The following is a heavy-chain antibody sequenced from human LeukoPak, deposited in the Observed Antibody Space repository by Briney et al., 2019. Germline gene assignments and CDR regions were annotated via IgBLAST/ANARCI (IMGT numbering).Heavy chain of an antibody. V-gene: IGHV4-59*01. Sequence: SETLSLTCTVSGASINSYYWSWIRQPPGKGLEWIGNIYYSGIIKYNPSLKSRLTISLDTFKNQFSLKLSSVTAADTAVYYCARTGDRTGYYYYYMDVWGKGTTVTVSS. CDR3: ARTGDRTGYYYYYMDV. D-gene: IGHD7-27*01. CDR1: GASINSYY. J-gene: IGHJ6*03. CDR2: IYYSGII.